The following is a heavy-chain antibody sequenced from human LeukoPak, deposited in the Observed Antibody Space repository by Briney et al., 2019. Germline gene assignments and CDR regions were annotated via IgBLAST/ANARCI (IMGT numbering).Heavy chain of an antibody. J-gene: IGHJ4*02. CDR2: ISGSSNIK. D-gene: IGHD3-10*01. Sequence: GGSLRLSCAASGFTFSYYSMSWIRQAPGKGLEWISYISGSSNIKHFADSVKGRFTISRDNAKESLYLQMDSLRDEDTAFYFCARGIFHGSGTQSFDCWGQGALVTVSS. CDR1: GFTFSYYS. V-gene: IGHV3-48*02. CDR3: ARGIFHGSGTQSFDC.